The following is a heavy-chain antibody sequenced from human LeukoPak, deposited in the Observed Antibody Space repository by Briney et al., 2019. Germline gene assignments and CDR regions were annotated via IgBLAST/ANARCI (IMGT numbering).Heavy chain of an antibody. CDR3: ARGGYYGSGSSTFDY. CDR1: GYSISSGYY. CDR2: IYHSGST. J-gene: IGHJ4*02. Sequence: SETLSLTCTVSGYSISSGYYWGWIRQPPGKGLEWIGSIYHSGSTYYNPSLKSRVTISVDTSKNQFSLKLGSVTAADTAVYYCARGGYYGSGSSTFDYWGQGTLVTVSS. V-gene: IGHV4-38-2*02. D-gene: IGHD3-10*01.